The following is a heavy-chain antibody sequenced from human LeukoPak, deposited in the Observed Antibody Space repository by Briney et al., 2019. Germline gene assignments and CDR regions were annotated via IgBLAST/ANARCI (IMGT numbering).Heavy chain of an antibody. CDR2: INHGGST. D-gene: IGHD4-23*01. Sequence: SETLSLTCAVYGGSFSGYYWSWIRQPPGKGLEWIGEINHGGSTNYNPSLKSRVTISVDTSKNQFSLKLSSVTAADTAVYYCARATTVVTHVFDYWGQGTLVTVSS. J-gene: IGHJ4*02. CDR1: GGSFSGYY. V-gene: IGHV4-34*01. CDR3: ARATTVVTHVFDY.